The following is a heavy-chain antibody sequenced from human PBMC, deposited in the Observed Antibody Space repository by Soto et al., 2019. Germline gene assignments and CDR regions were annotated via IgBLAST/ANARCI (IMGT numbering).Heavy chain of an antibody. Sequence: EVQLVESGGGLVQPGGSLRLSCAASGFTFSSYWMSWVRQAPGKGLEWVANIKQDGSEKYYVDSVKGRFTISRDNAKNSLYLQMNSLRAEDTAVYYCATDNANCSGGSCYEAYYMDVWGKGTTVTVSS. CDR2: IKQDGSEK. CDR3: ATDNANCSGGSCYEAYYMDV. J-gene: IGHJ6*03. CDR1: GFTFSSYW. V-gene: IGHV3-7*04. D-gene: IGHD2-15*01.